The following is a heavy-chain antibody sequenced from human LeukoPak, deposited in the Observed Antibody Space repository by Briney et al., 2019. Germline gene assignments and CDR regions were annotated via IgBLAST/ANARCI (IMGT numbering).Heavy chain of an antibody. D-gene: IGHD3-22*01. Sequence: GGSLRLSCAASGFTFSDYWMTWVRQAPGKGLEWVANIKKDGSEKDYVDSVKGRFTISRDNTNNSLYLQMDSLRVEDTAGYYCARKGGNSSGYYYWGQGTLVTVSS. J-gene: IGHJ4*02. V-gene: IGHV3-7*01. CDR2: IKKDGSEK. CDR3: ARKGGNSSGYYY. CDR1: GFTFSDYW.